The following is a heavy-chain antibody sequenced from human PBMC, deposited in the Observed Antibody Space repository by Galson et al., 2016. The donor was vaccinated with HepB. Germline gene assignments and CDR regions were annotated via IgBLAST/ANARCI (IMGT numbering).Heavy chain of an antibody. J-gene: IGHJ4*02. Sequence: SLRLSCAASGFTFSRYGMHWVRQAPGKGLEWVAVISYDGGDKPYADSVKGRFTVSRDNSKNTLFLQMNSLRVEDTAVYYCAKLDCGRDCPRDDWGQGTQVTVS. D-gene: IGHD2-21*02. V-gene: IGHV3-30*19. CDR1: GFTFSRYG. CDR3: AKLDCGRDCPRDD. CDR2: ISYDGGDK.